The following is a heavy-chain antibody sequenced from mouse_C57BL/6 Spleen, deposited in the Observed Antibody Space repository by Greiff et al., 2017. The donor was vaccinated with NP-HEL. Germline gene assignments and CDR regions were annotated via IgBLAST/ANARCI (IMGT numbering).Heavy chain of an antibody. J-gene: IGHJ4*01. CDR3: ARAYYGSRNYYAMDY. CDR2: ISDGGSYT. Sequence: EVQRVESGGGLVKPGGSLKLSCAASGFTFSSYAMSWVRQTPEKRLEWVATISDGGSYTYYPDNVKGRFTISRDNAKNNLYLQMSHLKSEDTAMYYCARAYYGSRNYYAMDYWGQGTSVTVSS. V-gene: IGHV5-4*01. CDR1: GFTFSSYA. D-gene: IGHD1-1*01.